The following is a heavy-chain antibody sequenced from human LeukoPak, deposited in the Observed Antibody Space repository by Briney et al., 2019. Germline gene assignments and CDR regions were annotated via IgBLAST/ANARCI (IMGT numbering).Heavy chain of an antibody. J-gene: IGHJ4*02. CDR3: ARVNGDYERGGAPDY. V-gene: IGHV3-11*06. Sequence: GGSLRLSCAASGFTFSDYYMSWIRQAPGKGLEWVSYISSSSSYTNYADSVKGRFTISRDNAKNSLYLQMNSLRAEDTAVYYCARVNGDYERGGAPDYWGQGTLVTVSS. CDR1: GFTFSDYY. D-gene: IGHD4-17*01. CDR2: ISSSSSYT.